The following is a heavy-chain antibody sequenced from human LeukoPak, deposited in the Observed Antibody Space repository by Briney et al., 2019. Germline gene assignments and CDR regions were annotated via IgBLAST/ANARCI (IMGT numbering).Heavy chain of an antibody. V-gene: IGHV4-30-4*01. CDR2: IYYSGST. Sequence: SETLSLTCTVSGGSISSGDYYWSWIRQPPGKGLEWIGYIYYSGSTYCNPSLKSRVTISVDTSKNQFSLKLSSVTAADTAVYYCARAVESVAIPFDYWGQGTLVTVSS. J-gene: IGHJ4*02. D-gene: IGHD5-12*01. CDR3: ARAVESVAIPFDY. CDR1: GGSISSGDYY.